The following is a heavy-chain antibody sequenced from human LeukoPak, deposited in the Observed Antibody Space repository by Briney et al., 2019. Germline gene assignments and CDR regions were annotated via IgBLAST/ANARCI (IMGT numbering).Heavy chain of an antibody. V-gene: IGHV4-59*01. D-gene: IGHD2/OR15-2a*01. CDR1: GGSISSYY. Sequence: SETLSLTCTVSGGSISSYYWSWIRQPPGKGLEWIGYIYYSGTTNYNPSLKSRVTISVDTSKNQFSLKLSSVTAADTAVYYCARGVXIXAXXYGYWGQGTLVTVS. J-gene: IGHJ4*02. CDR2: IYYSGTT. CDR3: ARGVXIXAXXYGY.